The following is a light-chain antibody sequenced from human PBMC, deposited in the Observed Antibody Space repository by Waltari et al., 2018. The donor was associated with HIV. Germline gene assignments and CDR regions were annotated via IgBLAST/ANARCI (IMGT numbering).Light chain of an antibody. J-gene: IGKJ2*01. V-gene: IGKV1-33*01. CDR1: QDINNF. CDR3: QQQDGFPPYT. CDR2: DAS. Sequence: IQMTQSPSSLSASVGDRVTITCQASQDINNFLNWYQQRPGQAPKLLIYDASNLETGVPSRFSGSGSGTDFTVTINSLQPEDIATYYCQQQDGFPPYTFGQGTKVEIE.